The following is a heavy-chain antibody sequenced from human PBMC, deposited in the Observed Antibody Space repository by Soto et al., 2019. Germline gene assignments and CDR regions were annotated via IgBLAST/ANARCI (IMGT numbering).Heavy chain of an antibody. Sequence: VSCKASGYTFTGYYMHWVRQAPGQGLEWMGCFNPKDGGTNYAQKFQGRVTMTEDTSTDTAYMELSSLRSEDTAVYYCATKGAYYYGMDVWGQGTTVTVSS. V-gene: IGHV1-2*02. CDR2: FNPKDGGT. J-gene: IGHJ6*02. CDR1: GYTFTGYY. CDR3: ATKGAYYYGMDV.